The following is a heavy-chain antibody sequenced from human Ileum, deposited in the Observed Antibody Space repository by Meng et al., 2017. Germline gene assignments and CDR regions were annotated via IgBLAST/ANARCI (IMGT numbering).Heavy chain of an antibody. CDR1: GYSFTSYW. CDR2: IYPGDSDT. D-gene: IGHD1-1*01. Sequence: KVSCKGSGYSFTSYWIGWVRQMPGKGLEWMGIIYPGDSDTRYSPSFQGQVTISADKSISTAYLQWRSLKAADTAMYYGARHDHPDDIPPYGMDVWGQGTTVTVSS. CDR3: ARHDHPDDIPPYGMDV. J-gene: IGHJ6*02. V-gene: IGHV5-51*01.